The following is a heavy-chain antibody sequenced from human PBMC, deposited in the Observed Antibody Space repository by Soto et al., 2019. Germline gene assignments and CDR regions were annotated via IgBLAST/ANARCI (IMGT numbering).Heavy chain of an antibody. D-gene: IGHD3-10*01. CDR2: INPNSGGT. CDR1: GYTFTGYY. J-gene: IGHJ4*02. Sequence: ASVKVSCKASGYTFTGYYMHWVRQAPGQGLEWMGWINPNSGGTNYAQKFQGWVTMTRDTSISTAYMELSRLRSDDTAVYYCARGPITMVPRALPNFDYWGQGTLVTVSS. CDR3: ARGPITMVPRALPNFDY. V-gene: IGHV1-2*04.